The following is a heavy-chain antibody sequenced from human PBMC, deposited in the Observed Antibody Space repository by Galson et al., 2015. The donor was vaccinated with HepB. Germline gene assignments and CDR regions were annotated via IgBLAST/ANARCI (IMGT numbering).Heavy chain of an antibody. CDR1: GYTFTDYY. Sequence: SVKVSCKASGYTFTDYYIHWVRQAPGQGLEWMGRINPNSGGTNYAQKFQGRVTLTRDTSISTAYMELNRLRSDDTAMYFCARVVKKAAAHSGNWFDPWGQGSLLTVSS. CDR2: INPNSGGT. CDR3: ARVVKKAAAHSGNWFDP. J-gene: IGHJ5*02. V-gene: IGHV1-2*06. D-gene: IGHD6-6*01.